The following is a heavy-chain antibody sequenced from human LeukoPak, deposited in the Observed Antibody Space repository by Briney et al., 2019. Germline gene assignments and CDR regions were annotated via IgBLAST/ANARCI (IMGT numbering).Heavy chain of an antibody. D-gene: IGHD6-19*01. CDR1: GYTFTGYY. Sequence: ASVKVSCKASGYTFTGYYMHWVRQAPGQGLEWMGWINPNSGGTNYAQKSQGRVTMTRDTSISTAYMELSRLRSDDTAVYYCARVRRQWLQSGYYYYGMDVWGQGTTVTVSS. CDR2: INPNSGGT. J-gene: IGHJ6*02. CDR3: ARVRRQWLQSGYYYYGMDV. V-gene: IGHV1-2*02.